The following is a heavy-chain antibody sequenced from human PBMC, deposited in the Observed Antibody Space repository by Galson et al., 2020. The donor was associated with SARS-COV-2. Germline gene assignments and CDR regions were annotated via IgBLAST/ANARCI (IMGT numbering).Heavy chain of an antibody. V-gene: IGHV4-31*03. J-gene: IGHJ4*02. CDR2: LSSSGTT. D-gene: IGHD6-19*01. CDR1: GASITSGGYY. CDR3: ARESGQWLVPPYFDY. Sequence: ASETLSLTCTVSGASITSGGYYWSWIRQFPGKGLEWIGYLSSSGTTKYNPSLKSRLTISVDTSKNHFSLNLNSVTAADSAVYYCARESGQWLVPPYFDYWGQGTLVTVSS.